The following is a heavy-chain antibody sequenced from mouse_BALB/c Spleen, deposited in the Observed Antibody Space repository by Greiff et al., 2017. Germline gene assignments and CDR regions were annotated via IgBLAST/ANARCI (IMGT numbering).Heavy chain of an antibody. V-gene: IGHV1-69*02. CDR3: ARHAMDY. CDR2: IDPSDSYT. J-gene: IGHJ4*01. Sequence: QVQLKQPGAELVKPGASVKLSCKASGYTFTSYWMHWVKQRPGQGLEWIGEIDPSDSYTNYNQKFKGKATLTVDKSSSTAYMQLSSLTSEDSAVYYCARHAMDYWGQGTSVTVSS. CDR1: GYTFTSYW.